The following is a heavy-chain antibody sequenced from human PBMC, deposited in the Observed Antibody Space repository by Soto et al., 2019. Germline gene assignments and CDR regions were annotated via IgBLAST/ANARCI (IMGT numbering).Heavy chain of an antibody. CDR1: GGTFSTYD. CDR2: IIPLFGTA. V-gene: IGHV1-69*01. D-gene: IGHD5-12*01. Sequence: QVQLVQSGAEVKKHGSSVKVSCKASGGTFSTYDICWVRQAPGQGLEWMGGIIPLFGTANYAQKFQGRATIIADESTRTAYMELRRLRSEYTAVYYCAIHEGTDGYKFAYWGQGTLVTVSS. CDR3: AIHEGTDGYKFAY. J-gene: IGHJ4*02.